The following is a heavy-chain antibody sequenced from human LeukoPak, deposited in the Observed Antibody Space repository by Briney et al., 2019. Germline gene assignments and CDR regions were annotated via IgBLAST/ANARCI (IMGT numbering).Heavy chain of an antibody. CDR1: GGSIGSYY. CDR3: AREDRLYYYDSSGYYSANWFDP. V-gene: IGHV4-4*07. CDR2: IYTSGST. Sequence: SETLSLTCTVSGGSIGSYYWSWIRQPAGKGLEWIGRIYTSGSTNYNPSLKSRVTMSVDTSKNQFSLKLSSVTAADTAVYYCAREDRLYYYDSSGYYSANWFDPWGQGTLVTVSS. D-gene: IGHD3-22*01. J-gene: IGHJ5*02.